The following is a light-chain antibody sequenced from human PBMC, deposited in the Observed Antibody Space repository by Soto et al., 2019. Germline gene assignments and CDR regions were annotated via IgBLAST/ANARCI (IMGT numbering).Light chain of an antibody. CDR2: AAS. CDR1: QSVDSKY. J-gene: IGKJ1*01. V-gene: IGKV3-20*01. Sequence: EIVLTQSPGTLSLSPGERAILSCRASQSVDSKYLAWYQQEPGQAPRILIFAASSRATGIPDRFSGSGSGTDFTLTISRLEPGDFAVYYCQRYGHSSWTFGQGTKVDIK. CDR3: QRYGHSSWT.